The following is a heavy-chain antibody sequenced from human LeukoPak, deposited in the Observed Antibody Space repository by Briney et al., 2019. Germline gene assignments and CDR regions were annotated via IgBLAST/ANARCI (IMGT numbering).Heavy chain of an antibody. CDR1: GFTFSSYA. J-gene: IGHJ4*02. CDR3: ASVYGVYYGSGSFLDY. V-gene: IGHV3-23*01. CDR2: ISGSGGST. Sequence: GGSLRLSCAASGFTFSSYAMSCVRQAPGKGLEWVSAISGSGGSTYYADSVKGRFTISRDNSKNTLYLQMNSLRAEDTAVYYCASVYGVYYGSGSFLDYWGQGTLVTVSS. D-gene: IGHD3-10*01.